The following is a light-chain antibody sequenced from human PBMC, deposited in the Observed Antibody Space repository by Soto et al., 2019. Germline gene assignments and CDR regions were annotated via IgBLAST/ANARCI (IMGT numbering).Light chain of an antibody. CDR2: GAS. J-gene: IGKJ1*01. CDR1: QSVSGN. V-gene: IGKV3-15*01. CDR3: QQYYNWWT. Sequence: EVLMTQSPATLSVSPGERATLSCRASQSVSGNLAWYQQKPGQAPRLLIYGASTRVTGIPARFSGSGSGTEFTLTISSLQSEDFAVYHCQQYYNWWTFGQGTKVDIK.